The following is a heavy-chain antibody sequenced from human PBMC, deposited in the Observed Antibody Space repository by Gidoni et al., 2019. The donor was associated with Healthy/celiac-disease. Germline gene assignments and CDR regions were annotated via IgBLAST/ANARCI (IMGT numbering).Heavy chain of an antibody. CDR3: ARDRMSSGFYDAFDI. V-gene: IGHV3-11*01. Sequence: QVQLVESGRGLVKPGGSRRLSCVASGFPFSDDYMSWIRHAPGKGLEWVSYSSSSGSTIYDEDSVKGRFTISRDNAKKSLYRQMNSLRAEDTDVYYCARDRMSSGFYDAFDIWGQGTMVTVSS. J-gene: IGHJ3*02. CDR1: GFPFSDDY. CDR2: SSSSGSTI. D-gene: IGHD3-22*01.